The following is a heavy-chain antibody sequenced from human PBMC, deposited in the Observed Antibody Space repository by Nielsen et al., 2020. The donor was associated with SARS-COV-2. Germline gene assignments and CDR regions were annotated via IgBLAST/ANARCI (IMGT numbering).Heavy chain of an antibody. D-gene: IGHD6-13*01. CDR2: IYYSGST. V-gene: IGHV4-39*01. J-gene: IGHJ5*02. CDR3: ARIRGAAAVPNFRFDP. Sequence: SETLSLTCSVSGGSIISSSYYWGWIRQPPGKGLEWIGSIYYSGSTYYNPSLKSRVTISVDTSKNQFSLKLSSVTAADTAVYYCARIRGAAAVPNFRFDPWGQGTLVTVSS. CDR1: GGSIISSSYY.